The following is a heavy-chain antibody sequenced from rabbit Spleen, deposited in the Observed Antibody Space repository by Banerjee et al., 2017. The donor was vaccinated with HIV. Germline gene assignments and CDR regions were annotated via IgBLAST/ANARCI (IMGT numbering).Heavy chain of an antibody. CDR1: GFSFSSSYD. CDR2: IYTGNGKT. CDR3: TRDSGSGPYIDGYFNL. J-gene: IGHJ4*01. V-gene: IGHV1S40*01. D-gene: IGHD1-1*01. Sequence: QSLEESGGDLVQPEGSLTLTCTASGFSFSSSYDMCWVRQPPGKGLEWIACIYTGNGKTYYASWAKGRFTISKTSSTTVTLRMTSLTVADTATYFCTRDSGSGPYIDGYFNLWGQGTLVTVS.